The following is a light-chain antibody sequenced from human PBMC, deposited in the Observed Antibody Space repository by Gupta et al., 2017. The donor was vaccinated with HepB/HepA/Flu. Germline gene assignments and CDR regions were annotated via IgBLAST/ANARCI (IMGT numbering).Light chain of an antibody. CDR2: DVS. J-gene: IGLJ1*01. CDR3: SSYTSSSTYV. Sequence: QSALTQPAPVPGSPEQSIPISCTRTSSDVGGYNYVSWYQQHPGKAPKLMIYDVSNRPSGVSNRFSGSKSGNTASLTISGLQAEDEADYYCSSYTSSSTYVFGTGTKVTVL. V-gene: IGLV2-14*03. CDR1: SSDVGGYNY.